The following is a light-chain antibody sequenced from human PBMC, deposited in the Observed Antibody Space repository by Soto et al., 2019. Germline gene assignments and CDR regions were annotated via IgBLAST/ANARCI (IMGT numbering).Light chain of an antibody. Sequence: QSVLTQPPSVSGSPGQSVTISCTGTSSDVGYYNRVSWYQQPPGTAPKLMIYEVNNRPSGVPDRFFGSKSGNTASLTISGLQAEDEADFYCSSYTTSSTLVFGGGTQLTVL. V-gene: IGLV2-18*02. CDR1: SSDVGYYNR. J-gene: IGLJ2*01. CDR3: SSYTTSSTLV. CDR2: EVN.